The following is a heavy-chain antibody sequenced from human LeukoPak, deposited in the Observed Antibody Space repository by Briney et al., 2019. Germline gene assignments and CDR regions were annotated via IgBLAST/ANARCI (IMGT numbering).Heavy chain of an antibody. Sequence: GGSLRLSCAASGFTFSRYSMTWVRQAPGKGLEWVSSFTSMSRTIYYADSVKGRFTISRDDAKESLYLQMNSLRADDTAIYYCARESSGIAATDKIDYWGQGALVTVSS. CDR2: FTSMSRTI. J-gene: IGHJ4*02. V-gene: IGHV3-21*01. D-gene: IGHD6-13*01. CDR1: GFTFSRYS. CDR3: ARESSGIAATDKIDY.